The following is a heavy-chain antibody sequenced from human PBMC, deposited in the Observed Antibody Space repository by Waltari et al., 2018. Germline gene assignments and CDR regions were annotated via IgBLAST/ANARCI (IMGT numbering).Heavy chain of an antibody. CDR3: ARGARYFDWNHDAFDI. CDR1: VLPFHFNG. V-gene: IGHV3-9*01. J-gene: IGHJ3*02. CDR2: ITWNGGHR. Sequence: EAQLVESGGGLVQPGGSLRLAWAASVLPFHFNGLPWVRQSAGRGLEWVSRITWNGGHRVYADFVKGRFTVSKDDAKNSLYLQMNSLITEDTALYYCARGARYFDWNHDAFDIWGRGTMVIVSS. D-gene: IGHD3-9*01.